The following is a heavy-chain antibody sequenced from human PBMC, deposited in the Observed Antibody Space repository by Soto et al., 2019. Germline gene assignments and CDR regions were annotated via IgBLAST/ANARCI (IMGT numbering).Heavy chain of an antibody. V-gene: IGHV1-18*01. CDR2: ISAHNGNT. D-gene: IGHD1-1*01. Sequence: QVHLVQSGAEVKKPGASVKVSCKASGYTFTSYGITWVRQAPGQGLEWMGWISAHNGNTDYAQKLQGRVIVTRDTSTSTAYMELRSLISDDKAVYYCARGRYVDYWGQGALVTVSS. CDR1: GYTFTSYG. CDR3: ARGRYVDY. J-gene: IGHJ4*02.